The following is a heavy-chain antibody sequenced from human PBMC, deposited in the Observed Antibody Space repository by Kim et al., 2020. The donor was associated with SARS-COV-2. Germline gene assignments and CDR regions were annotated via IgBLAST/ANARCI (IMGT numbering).Heavy chain of an antibody. D-gene: IGHD3-10*01. Sequence: GGSLRLSCAASGFTFSSYGMHWVRQAPGKGLEWVAVISYDGSNKYYADSVKGRFTISRDNSKNTLYLQMNSPRAEDTAVYYCAKAPGVRGVLGWFDPWGQGTLVTVSS. J-gene: IGHJ5*02. V-gene: IGHV3-30*18. CDR1: GFTFSSYG. CDR2: ISYDGSNK. CDR3: AKAPGVRGVLGWFDP.